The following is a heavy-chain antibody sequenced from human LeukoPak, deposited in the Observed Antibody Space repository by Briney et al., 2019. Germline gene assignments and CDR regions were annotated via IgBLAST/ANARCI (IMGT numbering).Heavy chain of an antibody. V-gene: IGHV1-69*01. CDR3: ARVLVDTAMGGHYYYYYGMDV. J-gene: IGHJ6*02. CDR2: IIPIFGTA. D-gene: IGHD5-18*01. CDR1: GGTFSSYA. Sequence: GSSVKVSCKASGGTFSSYAISWVRQAPGQGLEWMGGIIPIFGTANYAQKFQGRVTITADESTSTAYMELSSLRSEDTAVYYCARVLVDTAMGGHYYYYYGMDVWGQGTTVTVSS.